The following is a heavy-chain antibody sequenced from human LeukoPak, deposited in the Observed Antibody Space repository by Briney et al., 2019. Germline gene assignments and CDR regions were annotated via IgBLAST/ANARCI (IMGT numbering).Heavy chain of an antibody. Sequence: SETLSLTCTVSGYSISSGYYWGWIRQPPGKGLEWMGYIYYSGSTYYNPSLESRVTISVDTSKNQFSLKLSSVTAADTAVYYCARAGGFTILRGAVNNWFDPWGQGTLVTVSS. J-gene: IGHJ5*02. CDR3: ARAGGFTILRGAVNNWFDP. V-gene: IGHV4-38-2*02. D-gene: IGHD3-10*01. CDR2: IYYSGST. CDR1: GYSISSGYY.